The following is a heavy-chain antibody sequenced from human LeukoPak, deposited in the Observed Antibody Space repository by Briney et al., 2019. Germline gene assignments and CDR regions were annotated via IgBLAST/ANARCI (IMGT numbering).Heavy chain of an antibody. CDR2: TYSGGTT. J-gene: IGHJ1*01. CDR1: GFTVSSNY. CDR3: AKDLDCSGGSCYSGRLQH. V-gene: IGHV3-66*01. D-gene: IGHD2-15*01. Sequence: GGSLRLSCAASGFTVSSNYMSWVRQAPGKGLEWVSVTYSGGTTYYADSVKGRFTISRDNSKNTLYLQMNSLRAEDTAVYFCAKDLDCSGGSCYSGRLQHWGQGTLITVSS.